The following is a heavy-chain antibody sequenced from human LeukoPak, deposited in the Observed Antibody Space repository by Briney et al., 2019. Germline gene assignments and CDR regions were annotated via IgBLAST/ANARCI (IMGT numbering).Heavy chain of an antibody. Sequence: SETLSLTCTVSGGSISSSTYYWGWIRQPPGKGLEWIGSFYYSGSTHYNPSLNSRVTISVDTSKNQFSLRLSSVTAADTAVYFCARHCGYSSACYHFDSWGQGTLVTVSS. CDR2: FYYSGST. CDR3: ARHCGYSSACYHFDS. CDR1: GGSISSSTYY. J-gene: IGHJ4*02. V-gene: IGHV4-39*01. D-gene: IGHD5-12*01.